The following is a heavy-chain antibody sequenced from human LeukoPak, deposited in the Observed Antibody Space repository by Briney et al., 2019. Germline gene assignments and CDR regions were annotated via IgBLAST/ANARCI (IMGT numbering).Heavy chain of an antibody. D-gene: IGHD5-18*01. J-gene: IGHJ4*02. CDR3: ARDGLRIQLWSSVPDY. CDR1: GFTCSSYS. Sequence: GGSLRLCCAASGFTCSSYSMNCVRQAPGKGLEWVSSISSSSSYIYYGDSVKGRFTISRDNAKNSLYLQMNSLRAEDTAVYYCARDGLRIQLWSSVPDYWGQGTLVTVSS. V-gene: IGHV3-21*01. CDR2: ISSSSSYI.